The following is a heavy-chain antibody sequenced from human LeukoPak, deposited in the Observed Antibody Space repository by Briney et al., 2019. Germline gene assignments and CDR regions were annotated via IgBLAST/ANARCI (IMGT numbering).Heavy chain of an antibody. Sequence: GRINTNTGNPTYAQGFTGRFVFSLDTSVSTAYLQISSLKAEDTAVYYCARNDGSGWYSLDYWGQGTLVTVSS. J-gene: IGHJ4*02. V-gene: IGHV7-4-1*02. CDR3: ARNDGSGWYSLDY. D-gene: IGHD6-19*01. CDR2: INTNTGNP.